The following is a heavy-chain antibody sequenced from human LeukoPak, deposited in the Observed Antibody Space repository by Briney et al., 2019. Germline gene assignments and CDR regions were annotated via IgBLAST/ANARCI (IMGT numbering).Heavy chain of an antibody. J-gene: IGHJ3*02. Sequence: RGSLRLSCAASGFTFSSYSIYCVRQAPEKGLEHVSAISGDGETTFYADSVKGRFTISRDNSKNTLYLQMGSLRTEDMAVYYCARVGDVTAFDIWGQGTMVTVSS. CDR2: ISGDGETT. V-gene: IGHV3-64*02. CDR3: ARVGDVTAFDI. CDR1: GFTFSSYS. D-gene: IGHD3-16*01.